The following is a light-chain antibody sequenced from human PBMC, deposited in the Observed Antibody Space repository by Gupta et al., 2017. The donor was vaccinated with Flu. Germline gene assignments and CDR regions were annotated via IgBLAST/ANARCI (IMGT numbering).Light chain of an antibody. CDR2: GAS. V-gene: IGKV3-20*01. Sequence: EIVLTQSPGTLSLPPGERATLSCRASQSISSSYLAWYQQKPGQAPRLFIYGASSRATGIPDRFSGSGSGTDFTLTISRLEPEDFAVYYCQQYGVSPALTFGGGTKVEIK. CDR3: QQYGVSPALT. J-gene: IGKJ4*01. CDR1: QSISSSY.